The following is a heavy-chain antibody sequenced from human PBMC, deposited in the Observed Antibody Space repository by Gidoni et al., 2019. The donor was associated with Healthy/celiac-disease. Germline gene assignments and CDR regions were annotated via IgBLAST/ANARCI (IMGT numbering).Heavy chain of an antibody. D-gene: IGHD5-12*01. CDR3: ASPRGLHYGMDV. J-gene: IGHJ6*02. Sequence: EVQLVESGGGLVKPGGSLRLSCAASGFTFSSYSMNWVRQAPGKGLEWVSSISSSSSYIYYADSVKGRFTISRDNAKNSLYLQMNSLRAEDTAVYYCASPRGLHYGMDVWGQGTTVTVSS. V-gene: IGHV3-21*01. CDR1: GFTFSSYS. CDR2: ISSSSSYI.